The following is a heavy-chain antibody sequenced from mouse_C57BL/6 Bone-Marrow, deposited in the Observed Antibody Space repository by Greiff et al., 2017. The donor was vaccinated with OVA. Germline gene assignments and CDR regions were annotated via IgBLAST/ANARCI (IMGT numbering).Heavy chain of an antibody. D-gene: IGHD2-3*01. CDR1: GYTFTSYW. V-gene: IGHV1-69*01. CDR2: IDPSDSYT. Sequence: QVQLQQPGAELVMPGASVTLSCKASGYTFTSYWMHWVKQRPGQGLEWIGAIDPSDSYTNYNQKFKGKSTLTVDKSSSTAYMQLSSLTSEDSAVYYGARDGGYYGEFADWGQGTLVTVSA. CDR3: ARDGGYYGEFAD. J-gene: IGHJ3*01.